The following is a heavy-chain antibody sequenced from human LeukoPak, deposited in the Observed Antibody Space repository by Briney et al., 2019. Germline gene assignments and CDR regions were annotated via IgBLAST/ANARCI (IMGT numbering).Heavy chain of an antibody. Sequence: SETLSLTCTVSGGSISSYYWSWIRQPAGKGLEWIGRIYTSGSTNYNPSLKSRVTMSVDTSKNQFSLKLSSVTAAATAVYYCASAAVAVAGNRAYYFDYWGQGTLVTVSS. J-gene: IGHJ4*02. CDR3: ASAAVAVAGNRAYYFDY. CDR2: IYTSGST. CDR1: GGSISSYY. D-gene: IGHD6-19*01. V-gene: IGHV4-4*07.